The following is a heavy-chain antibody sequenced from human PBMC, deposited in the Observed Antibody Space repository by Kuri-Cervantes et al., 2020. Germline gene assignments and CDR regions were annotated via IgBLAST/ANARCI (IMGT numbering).Heavy chain of an antibody. Sequence: GESLKISCAASEFTFSSYAMSWVRQAPGKGLEWVGRIKSNPDGGTTDYVVPVKGRFTISRDDSTNTLYLQMNSLKTEDTGVYYCTTGGPSTVQGTPFDIWGQGTMVTVSS. V-gene: IGHV3-15*01. D-gene: IGHD1-1*01. CDR1: EFTFSSYA. CDR3: TTGGPSTVQGTPFDI. J-gene: IGHJ3*02. CDR2: IKSNPDGGTT.